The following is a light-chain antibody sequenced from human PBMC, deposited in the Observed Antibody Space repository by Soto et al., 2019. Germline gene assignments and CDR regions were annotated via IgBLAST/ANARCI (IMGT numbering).Light chain of an antibody. J-gene: IGKJ3*01. V-gene: IGKV3-11*01. CDR3: QQRSNWPRFT. Sequence: EIVLTQSPATLSLSPGERATLSCRASQSVSSYLAWYQQKIGQAPRLLIYDVSNRATGIPARFSGSGSGTDFTLTISSLEPEDFAVYYCQQRSNWPRFTFGHGTKVDIK. CDR2: DVS. CDR1: QSVSSY.